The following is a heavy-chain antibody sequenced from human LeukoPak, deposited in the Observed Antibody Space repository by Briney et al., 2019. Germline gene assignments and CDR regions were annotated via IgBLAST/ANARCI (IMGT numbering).Heavy chain of an antibody. V-gene: IGHV5-51*01. CDR3: ARQRSYSSSWYSDY. D-gene: IGHD6-13*01. J-gene: IGHJ4*02. CDR1: GYSFTSYW. Sequence: GESLKISCKGSGYSFTSYWIGWVRQMRGKGLERMGIIYPGDSDTRYSPSFRGQVTISADKSISTAYLQWSSLKASDTAMYYCARQRSYSSSWYSDYWGQGTLVTVSS. CDR2: IYPGDSDT.